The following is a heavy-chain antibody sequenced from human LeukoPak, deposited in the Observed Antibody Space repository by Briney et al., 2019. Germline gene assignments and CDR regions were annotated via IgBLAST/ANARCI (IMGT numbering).Heavy chain of an antibody. Sequence: PSETLSLTCTVSGGSISSSSYYWGWIRQPPGKGLEWIGSIHYTGRTYYNPSLKSRVSMSVDTSKNQSSLKLSSVTAAGTAVYYCARHLSGSSKFDYWGQGTLVTVSS. CDR2: IHYTGRT. J-gene: IGHJ4*02. V-gene: IGHV4-39*01. D-gene: IGHD1-26*01. CDR1: GGSISSSSYY. CDR3: ARHLSGSSKFDY.